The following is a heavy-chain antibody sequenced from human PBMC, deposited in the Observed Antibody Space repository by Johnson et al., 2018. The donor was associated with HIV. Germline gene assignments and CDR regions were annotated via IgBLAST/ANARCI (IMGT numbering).Heavy chain of an antibody. D-gene: IGHD3-16*01. CDR1: GFTFSSNA. Sequence: VQLVESGGGVVQPGRSLRLSCAASGFTFSSNAIHWVRQAPGKGLEWVSGINWNGGSTGYADSVKGRFTISRDNAKNSLYLQMNSLRAEDTAVYYCARDIMADTALDPGFAFDIWGQGTMVTVSS. J-gene: IGHJ3*02. CDR2: INWNGGST. V-gene: IGHV3-20*04. CDR3: ARDIMADTALDPGFAFDI.